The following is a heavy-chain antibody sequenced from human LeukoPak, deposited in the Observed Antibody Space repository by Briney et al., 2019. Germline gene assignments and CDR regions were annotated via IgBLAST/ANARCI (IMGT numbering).Heavy chain of an antibody. D-gene: IGHD1-26*01. V-gene: IGHV3-9*01. J-gene: IGHJ4*02. Sequence: GGSLRLSCAASGFTFDDYAMHWVRQAPGKGLEWVSGISWNSGSIGYADSVKGRFTISRDNAKNSLYLQMNSLRAEDTALYYCAKDISGYFDYWGQGTLVTVSS. CDR1: GFTFDDYA. CDR3: AKDISGYFDY. CDR2: ISWNSGSI.